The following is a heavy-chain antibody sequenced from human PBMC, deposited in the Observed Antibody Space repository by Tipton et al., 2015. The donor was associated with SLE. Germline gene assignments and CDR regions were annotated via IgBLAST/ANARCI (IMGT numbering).Heavy chain of an antibody. CDR2: IYTSGST. Sequence: TLSLTCTVSGGSISSYYWSWIRQPPGKGLEWIGYIYTSGSTNYNPSLKSRVTISVDTSKNQFSLKLSSVTAADTAVYYCARVHRDIVVVPAAAYFDYWGQGTLVTVSS. V-gene: IGHV4-4*09. CDR1: GGSISSYY. J-gene: IGHJ4*02. D-gene: IGHD2-2*01. CDR3: ARVHRDIVVVPAAAYFDY.